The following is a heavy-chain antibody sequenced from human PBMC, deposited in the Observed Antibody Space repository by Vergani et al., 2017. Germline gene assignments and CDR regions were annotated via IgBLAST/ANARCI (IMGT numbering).Heavy chain of an antibody. CDR3: AKQYFVAGNYLFDY. CDR2: ISGSDVSA. V-gene: IGHV3-23*01. Sequence: EVQLLESGGGLVQPGGSLRLTCAASDFTFSNYAMNWVRQAPGKGLEWVSGISGSDVSAYYTDSVKGRFTISRDNSKNMLFLQMNNLRTEDTAIYYGAKQYFVAGNYLFDYGGQGTLVTVSS. CDR1: DFTFSNYA. D-gene: IGHD3-9*01. J-gene: IGHJ4*02.